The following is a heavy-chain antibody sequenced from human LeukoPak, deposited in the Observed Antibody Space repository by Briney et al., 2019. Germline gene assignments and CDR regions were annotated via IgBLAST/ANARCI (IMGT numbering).Heavy chain of an antibody. J-gene: IGHJ4*02. CDR1: GFTFSSYA. CDR2: LSGSGANT. V-gene: IGHV3-23*01. D-gene: IGHD6-19*01. Sequence: GGSLRLSCAASGFTFSSYAMSWVRQAPGMGLEWVSTLSGSGANTYYADSVKGRSTISRDNSKNTLYLQMNSLRAEDTAVYYCAKGSGIGAGTSFYFDYWGQGTLVTVSS. CDR3: AKGSGIGAGTSFYFDY.